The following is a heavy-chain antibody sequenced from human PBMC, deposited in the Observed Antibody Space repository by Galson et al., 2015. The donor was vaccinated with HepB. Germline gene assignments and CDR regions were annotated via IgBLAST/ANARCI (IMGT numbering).Heavy chain of an antibody. V-gene: IGHV1-46*03. CDR2: INPSGGST. J-gene: IGHJ4*02. CDR1: GYTFTSYY. Sequence: SVKVSCKASGYTFTSYYMHWVRQAPGQGLEWMGIINPSGGSTSYAQKFQGRVTMTRDTSTSTVYMELSSLRSEDTAVYYCARGLHFNYYDSSGYAYWGQGTLVTVSS. CDR3: ARGLHFNYYDSSGYAY. D-gene: IGHD3-22*01.